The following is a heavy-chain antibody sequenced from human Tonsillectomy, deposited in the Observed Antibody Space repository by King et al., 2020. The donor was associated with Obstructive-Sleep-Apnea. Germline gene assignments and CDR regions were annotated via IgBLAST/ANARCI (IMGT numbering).Heavy chain of an antibody. V-gene: IGHV4-59*01. CDR1: GGSISSYF. D-gene: IGHD6-19*01. J-gene: IGHJ4*02. CDR2: IYYSGST. Sequence: VQLQESGPGLVKPSETLSLTCTVSGGSISSYFWSWIRQPPGKGLEWIGYIYYSGSTNYNPSLKSRVTISVDTSKNQFSLKLSSVTAADTAVYYCARLEYSSGWSFFDYWGQGTLVTVSS. CDR3: ARLEYSSGWSFFDY.